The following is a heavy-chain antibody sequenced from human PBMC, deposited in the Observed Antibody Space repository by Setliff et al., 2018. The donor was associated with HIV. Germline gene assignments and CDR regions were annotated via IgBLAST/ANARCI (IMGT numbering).Heavy chain of an antibody. CDR1: GYSFTDYY. J-gene: IGHJ4*02. CDR2: INPKSDGT. CDR3: AGSILTGYYTFGADY. Sequence: GASVKVTCKASGYSFTDYYIHWVRQAPGQGLEWMGWINPKSDGTNYAQKFQGWITMTRDTSISTAYMELSRLRSEDTALYYCAGSILTGYYTFGADYWGQGTLVTVSS. V-gene: IGHV1-2*04. D-gene: IGHD3-9*01.